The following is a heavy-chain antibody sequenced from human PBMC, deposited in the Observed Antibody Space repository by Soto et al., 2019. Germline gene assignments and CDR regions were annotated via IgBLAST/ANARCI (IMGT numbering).Heavy chain of an antibody. Sequence: ASVKVSCKASGYTFTSYAMHWVRQAPGQRLEWMGWINAGNGNTKYSQKFQGRVTITRDTSASTAYMELSSLRSEDTAVYYCARVYSGYDGLDYWGQGTLVTVSS. V-gene: IGHV1-3*01. D-gene: IGHD5-12*01. CDR2: INAGNGNT. CDR1: GYTFTSYA. CDR3: ARVYSGYDGLDY. J-gene: IGHJ4*02.